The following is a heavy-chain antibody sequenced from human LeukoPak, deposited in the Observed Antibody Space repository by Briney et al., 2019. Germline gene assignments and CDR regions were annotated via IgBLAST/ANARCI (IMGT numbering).Heavy chain of an antibody. CDR2: ISYDGSNK. Sequence: GGSLRLSCAASGFTFSSYAMHWVRQAPGKGLEWVAVISYDGSNKYYADSVKGRFTISRDNSKNTLYLQMNSLRAEDTAVYYCAGDLTILGGYWGQGTLVTVSS. D-gene: IGHD3-9*01. CDR1: GFTFSSYA. J-gene: IGHJ4*02. CDR3: AGDLTILGGY. V-gene: IGHV3-30-3*01.